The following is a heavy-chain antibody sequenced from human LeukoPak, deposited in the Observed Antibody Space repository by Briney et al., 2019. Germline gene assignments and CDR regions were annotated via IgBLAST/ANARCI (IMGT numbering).Heavy chain of an antibody. Sequence: PGGSLRLSCAASGFTFDDYAMHWVRQAPGEGLEWASGISWNSGSIGYADSVKGRFTISRDNAKNSLYLQMNSLRAEDMALYYCAKDMGRGGELIGPFDPWGQGTLVTVSS. CDR3: AKDMGRGGELIGPFDP. V-gene: IGHV3-9*03. J-gene: IGHJ5*02. CDR1: GFTFDDYA. CDR2: ISWNSGSI. D-gene: IGHD1-26*01.